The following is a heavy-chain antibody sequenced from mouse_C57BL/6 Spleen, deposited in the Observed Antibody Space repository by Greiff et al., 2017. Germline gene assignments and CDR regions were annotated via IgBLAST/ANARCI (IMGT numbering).Heavy chain of an antibody. Sequence: EVHLVESGGGLVKPGGSLKLSCAASGFTFSDYGMHWVRQALEKGLEWVAYISSGSSTIYYADTVKGRFTISRDNAKNTLFLQMTSLRSEDTAMYYCARRLITTVVATGDYAMDYWGQGTSVTVSS. CDR1: GFTFSDYG. V-gene: IGHV5-17*01. D-gene: IGHD1-1*01. CDR3: ARRLITTVVATGDYAMDY. CDR2: ISSGSSTI. J-gene: IGHJ4*01.